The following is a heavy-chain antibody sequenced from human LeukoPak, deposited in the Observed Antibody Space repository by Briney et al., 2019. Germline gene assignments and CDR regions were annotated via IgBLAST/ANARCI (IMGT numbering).Heavy chain of an antibody. J-gene: IGHJ5*02. V-gene: IGHV3-21*01. Sequence: GGSLRLSCAASGFTFSSYSMNWVRQAPGKGLEWVSPISSSSSYIYYADSVKGRFTISRDNAKNSLYLQMNSLRAEDTAVYYCARDVGAYSQSYNWFDPWGQGTLVTVSS. D-gene: IGHD3-16*01. CDR3: ARDVGAYSQSYNWFDP. CDR1: GFTFSSYS. CDR2: ISSSSSYI.